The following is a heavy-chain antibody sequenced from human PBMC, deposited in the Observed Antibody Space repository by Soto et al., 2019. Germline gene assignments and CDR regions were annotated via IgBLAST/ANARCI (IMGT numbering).Heavy chain of an antibody. Sequence: QLQLQESGPGLVKPSETLSLTCTVSGGSISSSSYYWGWIRQPPGKGLEWIGSIYYSGSTYYNPSLKSRVTISVDTSKNQFSLKLSSVIAADTAVYYCARSDIVVVPAAYNWFDPWGQGTLVTVSS. CDR2: IYYSGST. CDR3: ARSDIVVVPAAYNWFDP. V-gene: IGHV4-39*01. CDR1: GGSISSSSYY. D-gene: IGHD2-2*01. J-gene: IGHJ5*02.